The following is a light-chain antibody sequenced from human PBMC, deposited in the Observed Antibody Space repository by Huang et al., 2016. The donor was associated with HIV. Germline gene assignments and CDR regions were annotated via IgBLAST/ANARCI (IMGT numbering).Light chain of an antibody. J-gene: IGKJ1*01. CDR2: AAS. CDR3: QQVNSFPWT. V-gene: IGKV1-12*01. Sequence: DIQMTQSPSSVSASVGDRVTITCRASQGISSWLAWYQQKPGTAPRLLIYAASSSQSRVPSRFSGGGSGKDFTLTISSLQPEDFATYYCQQVNSFPWTFGQGTKVEIK. CDR1: QGISSW.